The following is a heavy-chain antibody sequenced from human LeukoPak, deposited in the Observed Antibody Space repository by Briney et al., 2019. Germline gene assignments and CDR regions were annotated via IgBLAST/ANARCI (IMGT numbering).Heavy chain of an antibody. D-gene: IGHD2-2*01. CDR1: GYTFTSYW. V-gene: IGHV5-51*01. CDR2: IYPGDSDT. J-gene: IGHJ4*02. CDR3: ARRGCTSASCPIDN. Sequence: GESLKISCKASGYTFTSYWIGWVRQMPGKGLEWMGIIYPGDSDTRYSPSFQGQVTISADRSISTAFLQWSSLKASDTAMYYCARRGCTSASCPIDNWGQGTLVTVSS.